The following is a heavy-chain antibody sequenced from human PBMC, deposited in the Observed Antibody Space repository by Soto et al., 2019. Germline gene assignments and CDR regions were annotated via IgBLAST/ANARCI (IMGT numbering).Heavy chain of an antibody. CDR1: GYTFTSHA. CDR3: ARTPPYCSSTSCSNYYYGMDV. CDR2: INAGNGNT. V-gene: IGHV1-3*01. D-gene: IGHD2-2*01. J-gene: IGHJ6*02. Sequence: ASVKVSCKASGYTFTSHAMHWVRQAPGQRLEWMGWINAGNGNTKYSQKFQGRVTITRETSASTAYMELSSLRSEDTAVYYCARTPPYCSSTSCSNYYYGMDVWGQGTTVTVSS.